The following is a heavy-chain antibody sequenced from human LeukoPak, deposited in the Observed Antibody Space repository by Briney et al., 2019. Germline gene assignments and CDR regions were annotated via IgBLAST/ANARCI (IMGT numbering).Heavy chain of an antibody. CDR1: GFTFRSYS. CDR2: ITSTSGDM. V-gene: IGHV3-21*06. CDR3: ARAAGHYFDC. Sequence: PGGSLRLSCAASGFTFRSYSMNWVRQAPGKGLEWVSFITSTSGDMLYADSVKGRFTISRDNAKNTLYLQMNSLRAEDTAVYFCARAAGHYFDCWGQRSLLTLSS. D-gene: IGHD3-10*01. J-gene: IGHJ4*02.